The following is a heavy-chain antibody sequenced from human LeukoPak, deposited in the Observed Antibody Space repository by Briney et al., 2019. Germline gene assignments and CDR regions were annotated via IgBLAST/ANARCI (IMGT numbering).Heavy chain of an antibody. Sequence: GESPKSPCKGFGYSFTSYWNGWVPQLPGKVLEWTVLIHPGHCDTRYCPSALGQVSISADKTIRTAYLQWSSLKASDTAMYYCARQSPQYSGSYWSFDYWGQGTLVTVSS. CDR1: GYSFTSYW. CDR2: IHPGHCDT. J-gene: IGHJ4*02. D-gene: IGHD1-26*01. CDR3: ARQSPQYSGSYWSFDY. V-gene: IGHV5-51*01.